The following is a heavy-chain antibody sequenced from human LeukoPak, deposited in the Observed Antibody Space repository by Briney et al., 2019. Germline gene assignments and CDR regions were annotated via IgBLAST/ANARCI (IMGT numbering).Heavy chain of an antibody. D-gene: IGHD1-26*01. V-gene: IGHV3-23*01. Sequence: PGGSLRLSCAAAGVTFSSSAMSWVRQAPGKGLEWVSHISNTGATTYYADSVKGRFTISRDNSKNTLYLQMNSLRAEDTAVYYCAKDLAGSGSYSFDYWGQGTLVTVSS. CDR1: GVTFSSSA. CDR2: ISNTGATT. CDR3: AKDLAGSGSYSFDY. J-gene: IGHJ4*02.